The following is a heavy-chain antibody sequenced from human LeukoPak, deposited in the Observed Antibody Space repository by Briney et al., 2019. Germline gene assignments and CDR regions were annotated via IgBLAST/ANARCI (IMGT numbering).Heavy chain of an antibody. CDR1: GASVSSSNSY. Sequence: SETLSLTCSVSGASVSSSNSYWAWIRQTPGKGLEWIGSIYNSGDTYYHPSLRSRVTISADTSKNQVSLKLSSVTAADTAVYYCAGTNPQDWFDPWGQGILVAVSS. CDR3: AGTNPQDWFDP. CDR2: IYNSGDT. J-gene: IGHJ5*02. V-gene: IGHV4-39*07. D-gene: IGHD1-14*01.